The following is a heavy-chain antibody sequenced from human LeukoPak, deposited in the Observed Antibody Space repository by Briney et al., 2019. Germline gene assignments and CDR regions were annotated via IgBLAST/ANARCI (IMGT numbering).Heavy chain of an antibody. CDR1: GYTFTGYY. Sequence: ASVKVSCKTSGYTFTGYYMHWVRQAPGQGLEWMGWISAYNGNTNYAQKLRGRVTMTTDTSTSTAYMELRSLRSDDTAVYYCARERITMVRGAPCGMDVWGQGTTVTVSS. CDR3: ARERITMVRGAPCGMDV. D-gene: IGHD3-10*01. CDR2: ISAYNGNT. J-gene: IGHJ6*02. V-gene: IGHV1-18*04.